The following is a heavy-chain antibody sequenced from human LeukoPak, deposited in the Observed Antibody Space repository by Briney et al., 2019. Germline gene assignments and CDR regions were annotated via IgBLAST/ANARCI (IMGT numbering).Heavy chain of an antibody. V-gene: IGHV3-64*01. CDR3: ARVRMGATVSNYYYYYMDV. J-gene: IGHJ6*03. CDR1: GFSFSSYT. Sequence: PGGSLRLSCAASGFSFSSYTMHWLRQAPGKGLEYVSAIISHGGNTHYTNSVKGRFTISRDNSQNTLYLQMGSLRPDDMAVYHCARVRMGATVSNYYYYYMDVWGKGTTVTVSS. CDR2: IISHGGNT. D-gene: IGHD1-26*01.